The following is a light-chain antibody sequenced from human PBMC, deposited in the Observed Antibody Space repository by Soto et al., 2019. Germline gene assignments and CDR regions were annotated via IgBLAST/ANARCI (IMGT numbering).Light chain of an antibody. CDR2: GAS. J-gene: IGKJ4*01. V-gene: IGKV1-6*01. Sequence: IQMTQSPSSLSASVGHIVTITCRASQGIRNDLAWYQQKKGEAPKLLISGASTLQAGVPSRLRGSGYGTDLTLTISSMKHEDFATYYCLQDYNYTLSFGGGTKVDIK. CDR1: QGIRND. CDR3: LQDYNYTLS.